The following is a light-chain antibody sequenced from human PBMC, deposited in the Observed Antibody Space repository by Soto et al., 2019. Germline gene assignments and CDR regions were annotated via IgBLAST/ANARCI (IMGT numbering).Light chain of an antibody. CDR3: NSYTSSSTVV. CDR1: RRDVGGYNY. J-gene: IGLJ2*01. V-gene: IGLV2-14*01. CDR2: AVS. Sequence: QSALTQPASVSGSPGQSITISCTGTRRDVGGYNYVSWYQQHPGKAPKLMIYAVSHRPSGVSNRFSGSKSGNTASLTISGLQADDEADYYCNSYTSSSTVVFGGGTKVTVL.